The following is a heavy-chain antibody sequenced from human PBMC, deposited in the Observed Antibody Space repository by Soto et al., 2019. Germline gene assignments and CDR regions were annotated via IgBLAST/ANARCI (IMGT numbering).Heavy chain of an antibody. Sequence: PSETLSLTCTVSGGSISSGDYYWSWIRQPPGKGLEWIGYIYYSGSTYYNPSLKSRVTISVDTSKNQFSLKLSSVTAADTVVYYCAREYYYDSSGFTNWFDPWGQGTLVTVSS. CDR1: GGSISSGDYY. V-gene: IGHV4-30-4*01. CDR3: AREYYYDSSGFTNWFDP. J-gene: IGHJ5*02. D-gene: IGHD3-22*01. CDR2: IYYSGST.